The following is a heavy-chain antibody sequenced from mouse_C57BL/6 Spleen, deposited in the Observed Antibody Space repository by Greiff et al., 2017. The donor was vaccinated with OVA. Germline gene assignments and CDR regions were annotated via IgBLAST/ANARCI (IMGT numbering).Heavy chain of an antibody. J-gene: IGHJ4*01. CDR1: GYTFTSYW. D-gene: IGHD2-3*01. CDR2: IYPGSGST. CDR3: ARRGTIYDGPRYAMDY. Sequence: VQLQQPGAELVKPGASVKMSCKASGYTFTSYWITWVKQRPGQGLEWIGDIYPGSGSTNYNEKFKSKATLTVDTSSSTAYMQLSSLTSEDAAVYYCARRGTIYDGPRYAMDYWGQGTSVTVSS. V-gene: IGHV1-55*01.